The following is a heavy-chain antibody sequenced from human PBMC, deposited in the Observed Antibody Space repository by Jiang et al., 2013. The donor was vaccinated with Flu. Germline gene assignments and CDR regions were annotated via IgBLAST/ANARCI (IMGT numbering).Heavy chain of an antibody. D-gene: IGHD6-13*01. CDR2: IYTSGNT. V-gene: IGHV4-4*09. CDR1: GGSISGYY. J-gene: IGHJ4*02. Sequence: SGPGLVKPSETLSLSCTVSGGSISGYYWNWIRQPPGKGLEWIGYIYTSGNTNYNPSLKSRVTISVDTSRNQFSLKLNSVTAADTAVYYCARARFEGYSSSRTLTTPKFYFDYWGQGTLVSVSP. CDR3: ARARFEGYSSSRTLTTPKFYFDY.